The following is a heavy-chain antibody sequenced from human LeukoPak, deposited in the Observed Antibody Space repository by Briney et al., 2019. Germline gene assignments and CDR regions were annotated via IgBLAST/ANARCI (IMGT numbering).Heavy chain of an antibody. CDR1: GGSLSSYY. CDR3: ARATRCGGDCYSSYYYYMDV. CDR2: VYYSGST. Sequence: PSETLSLTCTVSGGSLSSYYWSWIRQPPGKGLEWIGYVYYSGSTNYNPSLKSRVTISVDTSKNQFSLKLSSVTAADTAVYYCARATRCGGDCYSSYYYYMDVWGKGTTVTVSS. V-gene: IGHV4-59*01. D-gene: IGHD2-21*02. J-gene: IGHJ6*03.